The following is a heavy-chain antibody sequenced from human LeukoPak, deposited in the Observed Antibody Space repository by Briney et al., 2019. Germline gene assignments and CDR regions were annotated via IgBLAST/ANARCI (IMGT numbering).Heavy chain of an antibody. Sequence: GESLKISCQASGYSFSSYWIGWVRQMPGNGLEWMGIIYPDDSDTRYSPSFQGQVTFSADKSVSTAYLQWSSLEASDTAIYYCARRSSFGFSDYWGQGTLVTVSS. CDR2: IYPDDSDT. CDR1: GYSFSSYW. CDR3: ARRSSFGFSDY. J-gene: IGHJ4*02. V-gene: IGHV5-51*01. D-gene: IGHD5-18*01.